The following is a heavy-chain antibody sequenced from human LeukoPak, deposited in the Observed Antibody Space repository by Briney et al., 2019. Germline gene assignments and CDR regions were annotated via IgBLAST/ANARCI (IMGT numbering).Heavy chain of an antibody. CDR2: IDLNTGDT. CDR1: GYTFIDYW. Sequence: GASVKVSRKASGYTFIDYWIHWVRQAPGQGLEWMGRIDLNTGDTTSAQKFQGRVTMTRDTSISTLYLDLSGLGSDDTAVYYCARDAPHQRFDYWGQGILVTVSS. V-gene: IGHV1-2*02. CDR3: ARDAPHQRFDY. J-gene: IGHJ4*02.